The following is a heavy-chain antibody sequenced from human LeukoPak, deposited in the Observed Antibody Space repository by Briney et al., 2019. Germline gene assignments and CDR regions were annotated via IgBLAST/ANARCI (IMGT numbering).Heavy chain of an antibody. CDR1: GNSISSGDNY. D-gene: IGHD2-21*01. CDR2: IYTSGST. J-gene: IGHJ4*02. V-gene: IGHV4-61*02. CDR3: AREIASLDY. Sequence: PSETLSLTCTVSGNSISSGDNYWSWIRQPAGKGLEWIGRIYTSGSTNYNPSLKSRVTMSLDTSKNQFSLRLSSVTAADTAVYYCAREIASLDYWGQGTLVTVSS.